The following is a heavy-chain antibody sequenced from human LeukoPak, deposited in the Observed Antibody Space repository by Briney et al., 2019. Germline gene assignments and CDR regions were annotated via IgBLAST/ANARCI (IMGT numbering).Heavy chain of an antibody. Sequence: ASVKVSCKASGYTFTGYYMHWVRQAPGQGLEWMGRINPNSGGTNYAQKCRGGVTMTRDTPISTAYMELSRLRSDDTAVYYCARFYCSSTSCYGNDYWGQGTLVTVSS. CDR3: ARFYCSSTSCYGNDY. D-gene: IGHD2-2*01. J-gene: IGHJ4*02. CDR1: GYTFTGYY. V-gene: IGHV1-2*06. CDR2: INPNSGGT.